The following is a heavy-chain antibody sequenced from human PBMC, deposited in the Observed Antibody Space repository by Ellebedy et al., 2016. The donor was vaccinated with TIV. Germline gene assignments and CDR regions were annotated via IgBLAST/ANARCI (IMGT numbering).Heavy chain of an antibody. Sequence: GSLRLSXTVSGGSISSYYWSWIRQPPGKGLEWIGYIYYSGSTNYNPSLKSRVTISVDTSKNQFSLKLSSVTAADTAVYYCAREMEEQWLVLHYFDYWGQGTLVTVSS. CDR1: GGSISSYY. D-gene: IGHD6-19*01. V-gene: IGHV4-59*12. CDR2: IYYSGST. CDR3: AREMEEQWLVLHYFDY. J-gene: IGHJ4*02.